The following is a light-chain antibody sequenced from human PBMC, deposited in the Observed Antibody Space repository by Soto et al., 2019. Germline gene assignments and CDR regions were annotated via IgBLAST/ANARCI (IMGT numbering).Light chain of an antibody. CDR2: DAT. CDR3: QQRNQWPPVT. Sequence: EIVFTQSPVTLSLSPGERATLSCRARPIVSSPYFAWYLHRPGQAPRRLIFDATNRATGTPARCSGSGSGTDFTLTISSREPDDFAVYYCQQRNQWPPVTFGGGTKVDIK. V-gene: IGKV3-11*01. CDR1: PIVSSPY. J-gene: IGKJ4*02.